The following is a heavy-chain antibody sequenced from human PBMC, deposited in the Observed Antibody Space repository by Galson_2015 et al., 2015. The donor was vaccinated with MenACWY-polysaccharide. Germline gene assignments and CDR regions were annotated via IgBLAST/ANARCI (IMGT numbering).Heavy chain of an antibody. CDR3: ARDRPLYDSSGYYGLSSYGMDV. CDR1: GYTFTSYA. CDR2: ISAYNGNT. V-gene: IGHV1-18*01. Sequence: SVKVSCKASGYTFTSYAMNWVRQAPGQGLEWMGWISAYNGNTNYAQKLQGRVTMTTDTSTSTAYMELRSLRSDDTAVYYCARDRPLYDSSGYYGLSSYGMDVWGQGTTVTVSS. D-gene: IGHD3-22*01. J-gene: IGHJ6*02.